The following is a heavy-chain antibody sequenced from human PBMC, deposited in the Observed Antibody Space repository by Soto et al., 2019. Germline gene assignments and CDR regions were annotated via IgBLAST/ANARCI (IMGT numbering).Heavy chain of an antibody. V-gene: IGHV4-30-4*08. CDR3: AREDDGGDSLDV. D-gene: IGHD2-21*02. Sequence: SETLSLTCTVSGDSISSDYYHWTWIRQSPGKGLEWIGYIHHSGSILYNPSLKSRVTISVDTSKNQFSLHLTSVTAADTAVYFCAREDDGGDSLDVWGKGTTVPVSS. CDR2: IHHSGSI. CDR1: GDSISSDYYH. J-gene: IGHJ6*04.